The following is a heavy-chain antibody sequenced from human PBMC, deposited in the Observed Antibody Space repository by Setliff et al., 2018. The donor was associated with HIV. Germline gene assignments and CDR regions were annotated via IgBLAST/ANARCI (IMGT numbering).Heavy chain of an antibody. D-gene: IGHD4-4*01. Sequence: ASVKVSCKASGYTFTDYYIHWVRQAPGQGLEWMGWINSASGGTNYAQNFQGRVTVTRDTSINTAYVELNSLKSDDTAVYYCARDNMAVIGDYDYWGQGTLVTVSS. CDR1: GYTFTDYY. V-gene: IGHV1-2*02. J-gene: IGHJ4*02. CDR2: INSASGGT. CDR3: ARDNMAVIGDYDY.